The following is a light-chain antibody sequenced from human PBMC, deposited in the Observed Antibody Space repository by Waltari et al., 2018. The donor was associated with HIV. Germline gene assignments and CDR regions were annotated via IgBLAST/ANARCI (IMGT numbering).Light chain of an antibody. V-gene: IGLV1-51*01. CDR3: GTWDTSLSAGV. J-gene: IGLJ2*01. CDR1: SPNMANNY. Sequence: QSVLTQPPAVSAAPGQTVTISCSGSSPNMANNYVAWYQQLPGTAPKLLIYDNNSRSSGIPDRFSGSKSGTSATLAIAGLQTGDEADYYCGTWDTSLSAGVFGGGTKVTVL. CDR2: DNN.